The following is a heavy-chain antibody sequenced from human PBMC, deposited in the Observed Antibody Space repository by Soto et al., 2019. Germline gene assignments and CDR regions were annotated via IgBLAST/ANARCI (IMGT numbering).Heavy chain of an antibody. D-gene: IGHD1-26*01. CDR2: IGSGGST. J-gene: IGHJ4*02. V-gene: IGHV3-23*01. Sequence: PGGSLRLSCAASGSTFSSYDMHWVRQATGKGLEWVSSIGSGGSTYYADSVKGRFTISRDNSKNTLYLQMNSLRAEDTAVYYCAKVGAPRWGQGTLVTVSS. CDR3: AKVGAPR. CDR1: GSTFSSYD.